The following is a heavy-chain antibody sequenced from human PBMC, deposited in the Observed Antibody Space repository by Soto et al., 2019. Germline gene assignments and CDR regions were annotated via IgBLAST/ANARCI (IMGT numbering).Heavy chain of an antibody. D-gene: IGHD7-27*01. Sequence: EVQLVESGGGLVRSWESLRLSCAASGFTFSSYTMTWVRQAPGKGLEWVSSISFSSTNIHYADSVKGRFTISRDNAKNSLYLQMNSLRVEDTAVYYCARGAGDLPYWGQGTLVTVSS. CDR2: ISFSSTNI. J-gene: IGHJ4*02. CDR3: ARGAGDLPY. CDR1: GFTFSSYT. V-gene: IGHV3-21*01.